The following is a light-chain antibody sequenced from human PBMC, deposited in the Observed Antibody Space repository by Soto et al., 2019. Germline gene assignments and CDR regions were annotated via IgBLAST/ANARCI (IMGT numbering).Light chain of an antibody. J-gene: IGKJ1*01. CDR3: MQGTHWPRT. CDR1: QSLVHSDGNTY. CDR2: KVS. V-gene: IGKV2-30*02. Sequence: DVVMTQSTLSLPVTLGQPASISCRSSQSLVHSDGNTYLNWFQQRPGQSPRRLIYKVSNRDSGVPDRFSGSGSGTDFTLKISRVEAEDGGVYYCMQGTHWPRTVCQGTKVDIK.